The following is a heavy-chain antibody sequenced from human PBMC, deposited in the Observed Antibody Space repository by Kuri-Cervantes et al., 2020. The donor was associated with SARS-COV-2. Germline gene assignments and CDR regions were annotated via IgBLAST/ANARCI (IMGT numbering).Heavy chain of an antibody. CDR1: GFTFSSYG. CDR2: ISYDGSNK. Sequence: GESLKISCAASGFTFSSYGMHWVRQAPGKGLEWVAVISYDGSNKYYADSVKGRFTISRDNSKNTLYLQMNSLRSDDTAVYYCARLLHNDSGDYWGQGTLVTVSS. CDR3: ARLLHNDSGDY. V-gene: IGHV3-30*19. D-gene: IGHD1-26*01. J-gene: IGHJ4*02.